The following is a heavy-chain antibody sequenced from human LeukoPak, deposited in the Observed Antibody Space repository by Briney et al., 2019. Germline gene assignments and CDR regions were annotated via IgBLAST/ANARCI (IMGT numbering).Heavy chain of an antibody. CDR3: ARQGDRGAFDI. CDR2: IIPIFGTA. CDR1: GGTFTSYA. Sequence: SVKVSCKASGGTFTSYAISWVRQAPGQGLEWMGGIIPIFGTANYAQKFQGRVTITADESTSTAYMELSSLRSEDTSVYDCARQGDRGAFDIWGQGTMVTVSS. J-gene: IGHJ3*02. V-gene: IGHV1-69*13.